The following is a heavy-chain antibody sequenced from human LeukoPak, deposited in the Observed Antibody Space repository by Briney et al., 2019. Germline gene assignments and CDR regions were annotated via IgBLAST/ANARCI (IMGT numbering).Heavy chain of an antibody. CDR1: GYTLTELS. CDR2: FDPEDGET. D-gene: IGHD3-16*01. J-gene: IGHJ4*02. CDR3: AREWGKYYFDY. V-gene: IGHV1-24*01. Sequence: ASVKVSCKVSGYTLTELSMHWVRQAPGKGLEWMGGFDPEDGETIYAQKFQGRVTMTRDTSTSTVHMELSSLRSEDTAVYYCAREWGKYYFDYWGQGTLVTVSS.